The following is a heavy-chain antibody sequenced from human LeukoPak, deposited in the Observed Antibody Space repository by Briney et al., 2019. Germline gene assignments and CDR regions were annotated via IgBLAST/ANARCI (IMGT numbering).Heavy chain of an antibody. V-gene: IGHV3-11*05. CDR3: ARVVAGIDWFDP. Sequence: GGSLRLSCAASGFTFSDHYMSWIRQAAGKGLEWVSYISNTGSNTNYADSVKSRFTISRDNAKNSLYLQMNSLRAEDTAVYYCARVVAGIDWFDPWGQGTLVSVSS. J-gene: IGHJ5*02. CDR1: GFTFSDHY. CDR2: ISNTGSNT. D-gene: IGHD6-19*01.